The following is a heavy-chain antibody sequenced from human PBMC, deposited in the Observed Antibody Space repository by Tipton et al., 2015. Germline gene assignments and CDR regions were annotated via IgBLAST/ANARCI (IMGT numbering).Heavy chain of an antibody. CDR2: IFYTGGT. Sequence: NLSLTCTVSGYSIRRYYWSWIRQPPWKGLEWIGYIFYTGGTYYNPSLKSRVTMSIDSWESQFSLRLTSVTAADTAIYYCAREPTNGNYFDDWGQGTLVTVSS. CDR3: AREPTNGNYFDD. J-gene: IGHJ4*02. CDR1: GYSIRRYY. D-gene: IGHD1-14*01. V-gene: IGHV4-59*01.